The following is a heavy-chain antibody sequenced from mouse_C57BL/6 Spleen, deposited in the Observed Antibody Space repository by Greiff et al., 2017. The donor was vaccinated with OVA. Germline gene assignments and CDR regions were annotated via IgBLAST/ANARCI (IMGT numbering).Heavy chain of an antibody. CDR2: IYPGDGDT. V-gene: IGHV1-80*01. J-gene: IGHJ4*01. CDR3: AEEGRGAMDY. CDR1: GYAFSSYW. D-gene: IGHD3-3*01. Sequence: VQLKESGAELVKPGASVKISCKASGYAFSSYWMNWVKQRPGKGLEWIGQIYPGDGDTNYNGKFKGKATLTEDKSSSTAYMQLSSLTSEDSAVYFCAEEGRGAMDYWGQGTSVTVSS.